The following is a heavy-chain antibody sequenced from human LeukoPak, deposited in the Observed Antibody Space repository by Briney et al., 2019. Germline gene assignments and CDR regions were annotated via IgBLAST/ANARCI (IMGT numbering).Heavy chain of an antibody. V-gene: IGHV1-2*02. CDR1: GYSFTGYY. J-gene: IGHJ4*02. CDR3: ARGGGSWVYYDY. CDR2: VDSNSGGT. Sequence: ASVKVSCKASGYSFTGYYIHWIRQAPGQGLEWLGWVDSNSGGTTYAQKFQGRITMTRDTPITTAYMELSRLTSDDTAVYYCARGGGSWVYYDYWGQGTLVTVSS. D-gene: IGHD1-26*01.